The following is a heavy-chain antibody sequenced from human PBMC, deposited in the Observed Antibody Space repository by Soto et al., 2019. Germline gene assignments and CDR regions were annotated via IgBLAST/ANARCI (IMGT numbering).Heavy chain of an antibody. J-gene: IGHJ4*02. CDR1: GFTFADHG. V-gene: IGHV3-49*04. Sequence: GGSLRLSCTTSGFTFADHGMSWVRQAPGKGLDWLGFIRSGRYGATTEYAAFVKGRFTVSRDDSKNIAYLQLNNLHTEDTGVYYCTRAPLRCSGGSCYSADSWGRGTQVTVSS. D-gene: IGHD2-15*01. CDR2: IRSGRYGATT. CDR3: TRAPLRCSGGSCYSADS.